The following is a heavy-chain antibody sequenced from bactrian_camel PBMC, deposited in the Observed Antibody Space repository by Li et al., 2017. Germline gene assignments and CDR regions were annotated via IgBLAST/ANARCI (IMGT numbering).Heavy chain of an antibody. J-gene: IGHJ6*01. D-gene: IGHD2*01. Sequence: VQLVESGGGLVQPGGSLTLSCAASGFTFASYFMSWVRQAPGKGHEWLAGIDSRGDTPRYADPVKGRFTISKDNAKNTLYLQMNSLKPEDTATYYCAAETSRNYCATHESEFGYWGRGTQVTVS. CDR2: IDSRGDTP. V-gene: IGHV3S42*01. CDR1: GFTFASYF. CDR3: AAETSRNYCATHESEFGY.